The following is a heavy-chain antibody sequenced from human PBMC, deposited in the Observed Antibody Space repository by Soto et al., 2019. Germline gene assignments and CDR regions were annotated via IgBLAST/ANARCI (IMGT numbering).Heavy chain of an antibody. V-gene: IGHV3-23*01. CDR2: ISGSGGST. CDR1: GFTFSSYA. D-gene: IGHD2-2*01. Sequence: GGSLRLSCAASGFTFSSYAMSWVRQAPGKGLEWVSAISGSGGSTYYADSVKGRFTISRDNSKNTLYLQMNSLRAEDTAVYYCAKKPSPIVVPAAFHFDYWGQGTLVTVSS. J-gene: IGHJ4*02. CDR3: AKKPSPIVVPAAFHFDY.